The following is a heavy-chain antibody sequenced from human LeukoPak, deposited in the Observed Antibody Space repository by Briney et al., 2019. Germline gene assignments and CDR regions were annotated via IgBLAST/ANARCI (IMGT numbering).Heavy chain of an antibody. CDR2: IKSKTDGETT. CDR3: TTGRGIQLWTRNPFDP. J-gene: IGHJ5*02. CDR1: GFTFSNAW. V-gene: IGHV3-15*01. Sequence: GSLRLSCAASGFTFSNAWMSWVRQAPGKGLEWVGRIKSKTDGETTDYAAPVKGRFTISRDDSKNTLYLQMNSLKTEDTAVYYCTTGRGIQLWTRNPFDPWGQGTLVTVSS. D-gene: IGHD5-18*01.